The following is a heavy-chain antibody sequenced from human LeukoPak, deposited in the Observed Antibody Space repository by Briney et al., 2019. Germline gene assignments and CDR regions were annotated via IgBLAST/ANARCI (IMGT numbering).Heavy chain of an antibody. CDR1: GFTFSSYA. CDR2: ISGSGGST. V-gene: IGHV3-23*01. J-gene: IGHJ4*02. CDR3: AKEHSMWEPYFDY. D-gene: IGHD1-26*01. Sequence: QAGGSLRLSCAASGFTFSSYAMSWVRQAPGKGLEWVSAISGSGGSTYYADSVRGRFTISRDNSKNTLYLQMNCLRAEDTAVYYCAKEHSMWEPYFDYWGQGTLVTVSS.